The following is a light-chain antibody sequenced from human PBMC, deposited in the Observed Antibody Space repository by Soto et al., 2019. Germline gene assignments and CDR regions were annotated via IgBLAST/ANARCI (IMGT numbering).Light chain of an antibody. CDR3: QQSFGNSRA. V-gene: IGKV3-20*01. CDR1: QSISHY. J-gene: IGKJ2*01. CDR2: GAA. Sequence: EIVLTQSPGTLSLSPGERATLSCRANQSISHYLAWYQQKPGQSPRLLIYGAASRAIGIPDRFNGTGSETTFTLTISRLQPEDSATYYCQQSFGNSRAFGQGTKLEIK.